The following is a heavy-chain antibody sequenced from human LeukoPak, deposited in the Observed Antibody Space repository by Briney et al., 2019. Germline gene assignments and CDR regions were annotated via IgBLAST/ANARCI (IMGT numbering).Heavy chain of an antibody. Sequence: SQTLSLGNSVCGLSISHEDYFCTWVRHPAKKRLGWLGTGNTIYSPSLNSRVTVSLNTSKNQFSLGLSSVSAADTAIYFCARGRRRDGDGYKSPGIWFDAWGQGTRVTVSS. CDR2: GNT. CDR3: ARGRRRDGDGYKSPGIWFDA. V-gene: IGHV4-61*02. D-gene: IGHD5-24*01. CDR1: GLSISHEDYF. J-gene: IGHJ5*02.